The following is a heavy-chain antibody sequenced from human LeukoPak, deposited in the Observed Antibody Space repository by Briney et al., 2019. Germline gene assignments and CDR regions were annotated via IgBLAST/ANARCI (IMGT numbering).Heavy chain of an antibody. CDR3: ARRRQQLAKDYYYYYYMDV. V-gene: IGHV5-51*01. Sequence: GESLKISCKGSGYSFTSYWIGWVRQMPGKGLEWMGIIYPGDSDTRYSPPFQGQVTISADKSISTAYLQWSSLKASDTAMYYCARRRQQLAKDYYYYYYMDVWGKGTTVTVSS. CDR1: GYSFTSYW. CDR2: IYPGDSDT. J-gene: IGHJ6*03. D-gene: IGHD6-13*01.